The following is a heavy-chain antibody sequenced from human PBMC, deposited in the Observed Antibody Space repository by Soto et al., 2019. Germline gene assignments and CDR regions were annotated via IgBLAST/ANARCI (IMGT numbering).Heavy chain of an antibody. Sequence: QVQLVESGGGVVQPGGSLRLSCAASGFPFSNYGMHWVRQAPGKGLEWVAVIWYHGSNKYYADSVKGRFTISRDNFKNTLYLQMNSLRAEDTAVYYCARDRDPGQWLTTNYFDYWGQGTLVTVSS. J-gene: IGHJ4*02. D-gene: IGHD6-19*01. CDR1: GFPFSNYG. V-gene: IGHV3-33*01. CDR2: IWYHGSNK. CDR3: ARDRDPGQWLTTNYFDY.